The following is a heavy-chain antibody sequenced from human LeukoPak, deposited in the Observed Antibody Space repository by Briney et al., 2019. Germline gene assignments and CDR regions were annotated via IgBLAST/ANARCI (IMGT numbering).Heavy chain of an antibody. D-gene: IGHD2/OR15-2a*01. CDR2: IYYSGST. Sequence: PSETLSLTCTVSGGSISSYYWSWIRQPPGKGLEWIGYIYYSGSTNYNPSLKSRVTISVDTSKNQFSLKLSSVTAADTAVYYCTRETPNIRGDAFDIWGQGTMVTVSS. CDR3: TRETPNIRGDAFDI. J-gene: IGHJ3*02. V-gene: IGHV4-59*12. CDR1: GGSISSYY.